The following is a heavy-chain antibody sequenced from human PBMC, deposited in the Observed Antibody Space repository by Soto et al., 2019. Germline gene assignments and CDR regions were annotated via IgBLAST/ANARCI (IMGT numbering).Heavy chain of an antibody. CDR3: ARDIGFDYVN. J-gene: IGHJ4*02. CDR2: IKEDGSGI. D-gene: IGHD3-16*01. V-gene: IGHV3-7*01. CDR1: GFNVMSYW. Sequence: PGGSLRLSCAVSGFNVMSYWMGWVRQAPGKGLEWVASIKEDGSGIYYLQSVRGRFTISRDSAGNALHLAMNYLSAEDTGVYFCARDIGFDYVNWGQGTLVTVSS.